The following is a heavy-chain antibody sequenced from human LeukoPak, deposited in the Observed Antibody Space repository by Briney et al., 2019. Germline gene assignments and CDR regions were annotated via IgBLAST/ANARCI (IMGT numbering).Heavy chain of an antibody. CDR1: GFTFSDYY. J-gene: IGHJ3*02. Sequence: PGGSLRLSCAASGFTFSDYYMSWIRQAPGKGLEWVSYISSSGSTIYYADSVKGRFTISRDSSKNTLYAQMGTLRAEDTAMYYCARTISGVEGFDAFDIWGQGTMVTVSS. V-gene: IGHV3-11*01. CDR3: ARTISGVEGFDAFDI. D-gene: IGHD3-10*01. CDR2: ISSSGSTI.